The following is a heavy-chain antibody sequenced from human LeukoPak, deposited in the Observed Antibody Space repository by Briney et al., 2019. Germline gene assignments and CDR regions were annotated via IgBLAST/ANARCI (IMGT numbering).Heavy chain of an antibody. CDR1: GFTVSSNY. J-gene: IGHJ5*02. CDR3: AKDRTVTTTGSPSGWFDP. Sequence: GGSLRLSCAASGFTVSSNYMSWVRQAPGKGLEWVSAISGSGGSTYYVDSVKGRFTISRDNSKNTLYLQMNSLRAEDTAVYYCAKDRTVTTTGSPSGWFDPWGQGTLVTVSS. CDR2: ISGSGGST. D-gene: IGHD4-17*01. V-gene: IGHV3-23*01.